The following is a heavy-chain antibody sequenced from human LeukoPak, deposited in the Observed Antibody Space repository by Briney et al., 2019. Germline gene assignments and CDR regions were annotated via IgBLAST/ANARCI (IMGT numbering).Heavy chain of an antibody. J-gene: IGHJ4*02. Sequence: ASVKVSCKASGGTFSSYAIIWVRQAPGQGLEWMGGIIPILGTANYAQKFQGRVTITTDGSTSTAYMELSSLRSEDTAVYYCATYPSTEDYYDSSGYNYWGQGTLVTVSS. CDR2: IIPILGTA. D-gene: IGHD3-22*01. V-gene: IGHV1-69*05. CDR1: GGTFSSYA. CDR3: ATYPSTEDYYDSSGYNY.